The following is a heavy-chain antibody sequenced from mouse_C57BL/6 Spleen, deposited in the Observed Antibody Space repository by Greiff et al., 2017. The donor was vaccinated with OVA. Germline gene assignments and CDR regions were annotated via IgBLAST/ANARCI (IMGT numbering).Heavy chain of an antibody. Sequence: EVQLQQSGPELVKPGASVKISCKASGYTFTDYYMSWVKQSHGKSLEWIGDINPNNGGTSYNQKFKGKATLTVDKSSSTAYMERRSLTSEDSAVYYCARSPYYYGSSDYWGQGTTLTVSS. CDR1: GYTFTDYY. CDR3: ARSPYYYGSSDY. J-gene: IGHJ2*01. V-gene: IGHV1-26*01. CDR2: INPNNGGT. D-gene: IGHD1-1*01.